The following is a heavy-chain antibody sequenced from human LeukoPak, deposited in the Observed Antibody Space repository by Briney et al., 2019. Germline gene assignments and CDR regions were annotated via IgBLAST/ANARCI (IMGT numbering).Heavy chain of an antibody. D-gene: IGHD2-2*01. V-gene: IGHV4-39*01. Sequence: SETLSLTCTLSGGSTGSSSYYWGWIRQPPGKGLEWIGSINYSGNTYYNPSLKSRVTISVDTSRNQFSLKLSSVTAADTALYYCARIDTVVLPSTMFDYWGQGTLVTVSS. CDR2: INYSGNT. CDR1: GGSTGSSSYY. J-gene: IGHJ4*02. CDR3: ARIDTVVLPSTMFDY.